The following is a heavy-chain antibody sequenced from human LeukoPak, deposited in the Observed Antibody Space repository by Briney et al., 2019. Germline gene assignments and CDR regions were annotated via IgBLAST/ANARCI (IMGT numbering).Heavy chain of an antibody. V-gene: IGHV1-2*02. J-gene: IGHJ3*02. D-gene: IGHD6-19*01. CDR3: ARPKYSGWTWDAFDI. CDR1: GYTFTDYY. CDR2: INPNSGGT. Sequence: ASVKVSCKASGYTFTDYYMHWVRQAPGQGLEWMGWINPNSGGTNYAQKFQGRVTMARDTSISTAYMELSSLRSDDTAVYYCARPKYSGWTWDAFDIWGQGTVVTVSS.